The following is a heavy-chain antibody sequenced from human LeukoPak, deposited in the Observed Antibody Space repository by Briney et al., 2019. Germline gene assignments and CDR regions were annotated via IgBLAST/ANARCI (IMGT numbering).Heavy chain of an antibody. Sequence: SETLSLTCAVYGGSFSGYYWSWIRQPPGKGLEWIGEINHSGSTNYNPSLKSRVTISVDTSKNQFSLKLSSVTAADTAVYYCARHSNWFPFDYWGQGTLVTVSS. J-gene: IGHJ4*02. D-gene: IGHD3-9*01. CDR1: GGSFSGYY. V-gene: IGHV4-34*01. CDR3: ARHSNWFPFDY. CDR2: INHSGST.